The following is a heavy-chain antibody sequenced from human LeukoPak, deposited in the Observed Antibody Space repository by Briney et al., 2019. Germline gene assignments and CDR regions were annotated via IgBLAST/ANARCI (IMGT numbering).Heavy chain of an antibody. CDR2: IIPIFGTA. Sequence: GASVKLSCKAAGATFSSYAISWVRQPPGQGLEWKGGIIPIFGTANYAQKFQGRVTITADKSTSTTYMELNSLRSEDTAVYYCARDFGREYCSGGSCYEYYMDVWGKGTTVTVSS. J-gene: IGHJ6*03. V-gene: IGHV1-69*06. D-gene: IGHD2-15*01. CDR3: ARDFGREYCSGGSCYEYYMDV. CDR1: GATFSSYA.